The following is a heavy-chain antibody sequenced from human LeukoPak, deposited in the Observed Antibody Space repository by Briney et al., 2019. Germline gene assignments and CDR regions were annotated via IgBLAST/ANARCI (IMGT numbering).Heavy chain of an antibody. D-gene: IGHD2-8*01. CDR2: RAYDGSNK. J-gene: IGHJ4*02. CDR1: GFIFSSYG. CDR3: ARASCTRKSCPLFDY. Sequence: PGRSLSLSRAPSGFIFSSYGMDWVRQAPGKGLEWEAIRAYDGSNKYYADSLKRGLTMSRDNSKNRVYLQRSSLRREDTDVYYCARASCTRKSCPLFDYWGEG. V-gene: IGHV3-30*03.